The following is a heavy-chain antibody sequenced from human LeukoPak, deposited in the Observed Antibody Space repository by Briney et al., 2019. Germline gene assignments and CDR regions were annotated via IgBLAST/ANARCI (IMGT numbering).Heavy chain of an antibody. D-gene: IGHD5-18*01. Sequence: GGSLRLSCAASGFTFSSFGMNWVRQAPGKGLEWISYISSSSTIDYTDSVKGRFTISRDNAKNQLYLQMNSLRAEDTAVYYCVRVDTTMRGARVWDYWGQGTLVTVSS. CDR3: VRVDTTMRGARVWDY. CDR2: ISSSSTI. V-gene: IGHV3-48*01. CDR1: GFTFSSFG. J-gene: IGHJ4*02.